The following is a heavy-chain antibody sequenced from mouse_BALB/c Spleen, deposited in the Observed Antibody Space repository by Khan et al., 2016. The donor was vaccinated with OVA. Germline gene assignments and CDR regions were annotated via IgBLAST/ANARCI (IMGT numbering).Heavy chain of an antibody. V-gene: IGHV2-6*02. D-gene: IGHD2-3*01. CDR3: ARWFDGYSTLYAMDY. CDR1: GFSLTTYA. Sequence: QVQLKESGPGLVAPSQSLSITCTVSGFSLTTYAVHWVRQPPGKGLEWLVVIWSDGSTNYNSVLKSRLSISKDNSKSQVYLKMSSLQTDDTAMYYCARWFDGYSTLYAMDYWGQGTSVTVSS. J-gene: IGHJ4*01. CDR2: IWSDGST.